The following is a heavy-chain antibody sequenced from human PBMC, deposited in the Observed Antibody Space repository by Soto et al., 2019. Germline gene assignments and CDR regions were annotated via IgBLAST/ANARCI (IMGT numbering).Heavy chain of an antibody. CDR1: GFTFGRYA. CDR3: AKHMDDSGYFYVEGADH. J-gene: IGHJ4*02. D-gene: IGHD3-22*01. V-gene: IGHV3-30*18. Sequence: GGSLRLSCVASGFTFGRYAMHWVRQFPGRGLEWVAVISYTGANTYYVGSVRGRFTISRDNSKNTLYLQMNSLRAEDTAMYYCAKHMDDSGYFYVEGADHWGQGTLVTVSS. CDR2: ISYTGANT.